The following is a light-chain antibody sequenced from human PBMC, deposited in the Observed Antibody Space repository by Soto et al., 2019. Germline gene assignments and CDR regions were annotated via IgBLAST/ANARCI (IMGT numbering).Light chain of an antibody. CDR1: QSLLHSDSYNY. CDR2: LGS. V-gene: IGKV2-28*01. J-gene: IGKJ4*01. CDR3: MQALQTPLT. Sequence: DIVMTQSPLSLPVTPGEPASISCRSSQSLLHSDSYNYLDWYLQKPGQSPQLLIYLGSNRASGVPVRFSGSGSGTDFTLKISRVEAEDVGIYYCMQALQTPLTFGGGTKVEIK.